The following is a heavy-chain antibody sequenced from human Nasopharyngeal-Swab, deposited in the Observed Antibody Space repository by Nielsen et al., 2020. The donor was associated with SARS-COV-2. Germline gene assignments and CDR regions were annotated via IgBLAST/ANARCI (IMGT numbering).Heavy chain of an antibody. CDR3: ARDGLDYDFWSAYFMDV. J-gene: IGHJ6*02. CDR2: INSDGSTT. V-gene: IGHV3-74*01. D-gene: IGHD3-3*01. CDR1: GFTFSSYW. Sequence: GGSLRLSCAASGFTFSSYWMHWVRQAPGKGLVWVSRINSDGSTTNYADSVKGRFTISRDNAKKTLYLQMNSLRAEDTAVYYCARDGLDYDFWSAYFMDVWGQGTTVTVSS.